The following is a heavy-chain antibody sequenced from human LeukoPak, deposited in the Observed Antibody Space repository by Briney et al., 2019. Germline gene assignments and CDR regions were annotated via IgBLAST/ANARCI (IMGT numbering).Heavy chain of an antibody. Sequence: GGSLRLSCAASGFAFSSYEMNWVRQAPGKGLEWVSYISSSGSTIYYADSVKGRFTISRDTAKNSLYLQVDSLRAEDTAVYYCAREITKVRGLMGYYHGMDVWGQGTTVTVS. V-gene: IGHV3-48*03. CDR2: ISSSGSTI. CDR3: AREITKVRGLMGYYHGMDV. CDR1: GFAFSSYE. D-gene: IGHD3-10*01. J-gene: IGHJ6*02.